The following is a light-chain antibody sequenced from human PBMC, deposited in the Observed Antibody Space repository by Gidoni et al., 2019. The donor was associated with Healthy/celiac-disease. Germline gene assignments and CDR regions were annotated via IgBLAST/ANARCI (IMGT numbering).Light chain of an antibody. CDR3: QQYGSSPSLT. Sequence: EIVSTQATGTLPLSPGERATLSCRASQSVSSSYLAWYQQKPGQAPRLLIYGASSRATGIPDRFSGSGSGTDFTLTISRLEPEDFAVYYCQQYGSSPSLTFGGGTKVEIK. CDR1: QSVSSSY. V-gene: IGKV3-20*01. J-gene: IGKJ4*01. CDR2: GAS.